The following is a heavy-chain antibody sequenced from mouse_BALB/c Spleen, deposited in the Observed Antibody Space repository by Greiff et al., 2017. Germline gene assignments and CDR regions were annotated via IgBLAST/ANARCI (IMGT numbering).Heavy chain of an antibody. CDR1: GFTFSSYG. CDR2: ISSGGSYT. J-gene: IGHJ2*01. D-gene: IGHD1-1*01. Sequence: EVKLMESGGDLVKPGGSLKLSCAASGFTFSSYGMSWVRQTPDKRLEWVATISSGGSYTYYPDSVKGRFTISRDNAKNTLYLQMSSLKSEDTAMYYCARGTTVVATDYWGQGTTLTVSS. V-gene: IGHV5-6*01. CDR3: ARGTTVVATDY.